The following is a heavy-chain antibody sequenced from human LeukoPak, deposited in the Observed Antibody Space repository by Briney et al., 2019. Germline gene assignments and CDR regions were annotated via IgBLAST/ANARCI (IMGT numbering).Heavy chain of an antibody. Sequence: SETLSLTCAVYGGSFSGYYWSWIRQPPGKGLEWIGEINHSGSTNYNPSLKSRVTIFVDTAKNQLSLKLNSVTAADTAVYYCARGDSSGWSATPFDYWGQGTLVTVSS. D-gene: IGHD6-19*01. CDR2: INHSGST. J-gene: IGHJ4*02. CDR1: GGSFSGYY. V-gene: IGHV4-34*01. CDR3: ARGDSSGWSATPFDY.